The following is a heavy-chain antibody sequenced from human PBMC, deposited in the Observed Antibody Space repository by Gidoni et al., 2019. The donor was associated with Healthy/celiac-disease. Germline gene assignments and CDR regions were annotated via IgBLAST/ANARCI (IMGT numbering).Heavy chain of an antibody. Sequence: QVQLVQSGAEVKKPGASVKVSCKASGYTFTSYYMHWVRQAPGQGLEWMGIINPSGGSTSYAQKFQGRVTMTRDTSTSTVYMELSSLRSEDTAVYYCARAAPGALNPKLDDYWGQGTLVTVSS. CDR3: ARAAPGALNPKLDDY. D-gene: IGHD3-3*01. V-gene: IGHV1-46*03. CDR2: INPSGGST. CDR1: GYTFTSYY. J-gene: IGHJ4*02.